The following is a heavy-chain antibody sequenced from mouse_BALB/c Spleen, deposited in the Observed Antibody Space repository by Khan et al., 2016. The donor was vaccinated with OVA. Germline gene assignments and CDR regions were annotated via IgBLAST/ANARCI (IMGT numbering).Heavy chain of an antibody. J-gene: IGHJ4*01. Sequence: QMQLEESGPGLVAPSQSLSIICTISGVSLTNYGVHWVRQPPGKGLEWLVVIWSDGSTTYNSALKSRLSISKDNSKSQVFLKMNSLQTDDTAMYYCVRQPYYHYYIMDYWGQGTSVTVSS. CDR1: GVSLTNYG. CDR3: VRQPYYHYYIMDY. D-gene: IGHD2-10*01. V-gene: IGHV2-6-1*01. CDR2: IWSDGST.